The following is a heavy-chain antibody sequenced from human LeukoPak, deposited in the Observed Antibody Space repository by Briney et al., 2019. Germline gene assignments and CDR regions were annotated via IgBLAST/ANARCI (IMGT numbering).Heavy chain of an antibody. V-gene: IGHV3-30*18. CDR1: GFTFSSYG. D-gene: IGHD1-26*01. Sequence: PGGSLRLSCAASGFTFSSYGMHWVRQAPGKGLEWVAVISYDGSNKYCADSVKGRFTISRDNSKNTLYLQMNSLRAEDTAAYYCAKGRTDGWDDAFDIWGQGTMVTVSS. CDR3: AKGRTDGWDDAFDI. J-gene: IGHJ3*02. CDR2: ISYDGSNK.